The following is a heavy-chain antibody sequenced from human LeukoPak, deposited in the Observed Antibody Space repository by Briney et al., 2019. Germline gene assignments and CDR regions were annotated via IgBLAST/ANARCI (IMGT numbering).Heavy chain of an antibody. V-gene: IGHV1-18*01. CDR2: ISAYNGNT. D-gene: IGHD3-22*01. CDR1: GYTFTSYG. CDR3: ARNLRNYYDSSCPGDY. J-gene: IGHJ4*02. Sequence: GASVKVSCKASGYTFTSYGISWVRQAPGQGLEWMGWISAYNGNTNYAQKLQGRVTMTTDTSTSTAYMELRSLRSDDTAVYYCARNLRNYYDSSCPGDYWGQGTLVTVSS.